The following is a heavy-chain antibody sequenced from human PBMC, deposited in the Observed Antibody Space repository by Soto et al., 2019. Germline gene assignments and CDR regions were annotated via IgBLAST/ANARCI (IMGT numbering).Heavy chain of an antibody. CDR2: LNPRNGQT. CDR1: GYNFSAYY. Sequence: QVQLVQSGAEVKKPGASVKVACQTSGYNFSAYYFNWVRQAAGPGPEWMGWLNPRNGQTGYVQKFRGRVTMTRDTSIATVYLELSRLTSEDTGIYFCARETDTSMVDYWGQGTLVTVSS. CDR3: ARETDTSMVDY. V-gene: IGHV1-8*01. J-gene: IGHJ4*02. D-gene: IGHD5-18*01.